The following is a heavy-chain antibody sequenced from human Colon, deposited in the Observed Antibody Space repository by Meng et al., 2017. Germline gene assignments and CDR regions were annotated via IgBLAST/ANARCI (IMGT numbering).Heavy chain of an antibody. CDR2: VSSHGTTI. CDR3: TRNVVSDY. D-gene: IGHD2-21*01. CDR1: GFIFTDYF. V-gene: IGHV3-11*01. Sequence: QVQSVQSGGGLVKPGGSLRLSCEASGFIFTDYFFNGIRKAPGKGLEWIAYVSSHGTTIHYADSVKGRFTISRDDANNSVHLQMNSLRAEDTAVYYCTRNVVSDYWGQGTLVTVSS. J-gene: IGHJ4*02.